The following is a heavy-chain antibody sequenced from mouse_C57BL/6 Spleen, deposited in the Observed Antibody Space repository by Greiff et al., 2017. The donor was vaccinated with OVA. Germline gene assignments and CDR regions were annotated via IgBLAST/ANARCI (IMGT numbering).Heavy chain of an antibody. CDR1: GSPFPSSW. Sequence: QVQLQQPGAELVKPGASVKMSCKASGSPFPSSWITWVKQRPGQGLAWIGDIYPGSGSPNYNEKFTSKAPLPVDTSSSTADMQLSSLTSEDSAVYYCARRGSGPYYVDDWGQGTTLTVSS. CDR3: ARRGSGPYYVDD. CDR2: IYPGSGSP. D-gene: IGHD3-2*02. V-gene: IGHV1-55*01. J-gene: IGHJ2*01.